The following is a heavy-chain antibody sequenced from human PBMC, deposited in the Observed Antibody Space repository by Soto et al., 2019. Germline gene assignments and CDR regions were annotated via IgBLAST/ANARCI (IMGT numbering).Heavy chain of an antibody. CDR2: IYYIGST. CDR3: ERTYYYDSSGYFGGGYKTTFAVGLFDY. Sequence: SETLSLTCTVSGGSISSGVYYWSWIRHHPGNGLEWIGYIYYIGSTYYNPSLKSRVTISVDTSKNQFSLKLSSVTAADTAVYYCERTYYYDSSGYFGGGYKTTFAVGLFDYWGPGTPVTVSS. J-gene: IGHJ4*02. D-gene: IGHD3-22*01. V-gene: IGHV4-31*03. CDR1: GGSISSGVYY.